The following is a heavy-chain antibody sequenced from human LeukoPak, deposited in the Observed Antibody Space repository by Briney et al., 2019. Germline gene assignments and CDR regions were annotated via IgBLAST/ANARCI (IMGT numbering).Heavy chain of an antibody. CDR1: GFTFSSYW. J-gene: IGHJ4*02. Sequence: QTGGSLRLPCAASGFTFSSYWINWVRQAPGKGLVWVARINSEESDKSYADSVRGRFTISRDNSKNMVYLQMNSLRVEDTAVYYCSKRSGGYYDHWGQGTLVTVSS. D-gene: IGHD3-3*01. CDR3: SKRSGGYYDH. CDR2: INSEESDK. V-gene: IGHV3-74*01.